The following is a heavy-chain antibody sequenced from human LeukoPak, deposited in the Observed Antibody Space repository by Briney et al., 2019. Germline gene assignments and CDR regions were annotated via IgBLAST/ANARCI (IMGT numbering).Heavy chain of an antibody. V-gene: IGHV3-7*01. CDR2: IKQDGSEK. Sequence: GGSLRLSCAASGFTFSSYWMSWVRQAPGKGLEWVANIKQDGSEKYYVDSVKGRFTISRDNAKNSLYLQMNSLRAEDTAVYYXXXXXXXXXXXXYWXXGTLVTVS. CDR1: GFTFSSYW. J-gene: IGHJ4*01. CDR3: XXXXXXXXXXXY.